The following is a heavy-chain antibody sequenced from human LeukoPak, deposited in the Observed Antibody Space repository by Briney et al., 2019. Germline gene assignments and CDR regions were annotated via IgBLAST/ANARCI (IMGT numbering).Heavy chain of an antibody. J-gene: IGHJ4*02. CDR1: GFTFSSYS. Sequence: GGSLRLSCAASGFTFSSYSMNWVRQAPGKGLEWVSSISSSSSYIYYADSVKGRFTISRDNAKDSLYLQMNSLRAEDTAVYYCARSRSRTLDYWGQGTLVTVSS. D-gene: IGHD2-2*01. CDR2: ISSSSSYI. CDR3: ARSRSRTLDY. V-gene: IGHV3-21*01.